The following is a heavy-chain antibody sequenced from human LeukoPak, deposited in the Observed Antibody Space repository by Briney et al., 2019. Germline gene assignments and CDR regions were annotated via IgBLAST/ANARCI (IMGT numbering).Heavy chain of an antibody. CDR3: ARAPLRYCSGGSCYSDFDY. CDR1: GGSINSYY. Sequence: PSETLSLTCTVSGGSINSYYWSWLRQPAGKGLEWIGRIYTSGSTNYNPSLKSRVTISLDKSKNQISLHLSSVTAADTAVYYCARAPLRYCSGGSCYSDFDYWGQGTLVTVSS. CDR2: IYTSGST. J-gene: IGHJ4*02. D-gene: IGHD2-15*01. V-gene: IGHV4-4*07.